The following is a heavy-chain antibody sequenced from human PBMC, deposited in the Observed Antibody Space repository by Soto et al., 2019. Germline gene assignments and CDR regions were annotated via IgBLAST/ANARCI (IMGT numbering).Heavy chain of an antibody. CDR2: VFHSATT. CDR3: ARGHYSSGWPIDH. CDR1: GDSFSDYY. D-gene: IGHD6-19*01. J-gene: IGHJ4*02. V-gene: IGHV4-59*01. Sequence: QVQLQESGPGLVKPSETLTLTCTVSGDSFSDYYWNWIRQVPGKGLEWIGFVFHSATTSYNPSLKTRVAISDDTSKKQFSLRLTSVTVADTAIYYCARGHYSSGWPIDHWGQGILVTVSS.